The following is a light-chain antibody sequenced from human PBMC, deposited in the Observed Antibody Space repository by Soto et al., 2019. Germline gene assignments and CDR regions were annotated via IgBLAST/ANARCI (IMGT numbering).Light chain of an antibody. J-gene: IGKJ5*01. CDR2: DAY. V-gene: IGKV3-11*01. CDR3: QQRHMWPIT. Sequence: VVWTQSPVTLSLSPGERATLSCRASQSFRGLLAWYQQRPGQAPRLLIYDAYSRATGIPPRFSGSGSGTDFTLTISSLEPEDSAVYYCQQRHMWPITFGQGTLLEI. CDR1: QSFRGL.